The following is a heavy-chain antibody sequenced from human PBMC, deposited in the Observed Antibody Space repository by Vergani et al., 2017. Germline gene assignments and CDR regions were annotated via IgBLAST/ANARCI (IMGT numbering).Heavy chain of an antibody. V-gene: IGHV3-23*01. Sequence: EVQLLESGGGLVQPGGSLRLSCAASGFTFSSYAMSWVRQAPGKGLEWVSAISGSGGSTYYADSVKGRFTISRDNSKNTLYLQMNSLRAEDTAVYYCAKDSTYYYGSGGXFDPWGQGTLVTVSS. CDR2: ISGSGGST. CDR3: AKDSTYYYGSGGXFDP. D-gene: IGHD3-10*01. CDR1: GFTFSSYA. J-gene: IGHJ5*02.